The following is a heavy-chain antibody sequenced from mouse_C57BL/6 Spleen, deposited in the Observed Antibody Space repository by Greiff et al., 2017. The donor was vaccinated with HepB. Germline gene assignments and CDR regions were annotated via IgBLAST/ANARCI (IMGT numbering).Heavy chain of an antibody. CDR2: LWRGGST. D-gene: IGHD2-14*01. Sequence: QVQLKESGPGLVQPSQSLSITCTVSGFSLPSSGVHWVRQSPGKGLEWLGVLWRGGSTDYNAAFMSRLRITKDNSKSQVFFKMNSRQADDTAIYYCAKKGRTYEAMDYWGQGTSVTVSS. CDR3: AKKGRTYEAMDY. J-gene: IGHJ4*01. CDR1: GFSLPSSG. V-gene: IGHV2-5*01.